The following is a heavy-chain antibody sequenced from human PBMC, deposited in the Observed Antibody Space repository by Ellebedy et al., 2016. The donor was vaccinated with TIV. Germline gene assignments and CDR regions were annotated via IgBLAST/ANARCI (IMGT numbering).Heavy chain of an antibody. Sequence: SETLSLXCTVSGGSISSGGYYWSWIRQHPGRGLEWIGYIYYTGNTYYNPSLKSRVTMSLDTSKNQFSLKLSSVTAADTAVYYCARGYTLRYFDWDNDDAFDIWGQGTMVTVSS. D-gene: IGHD3-9*01. CDR3: ARGYTLRYFDWDNDDAFDI. J-gene: IGHJ3*02. CDR1: GGSISSGGYY. V-gene: IGHV4-31*03. CDR2: IYYTGNT.